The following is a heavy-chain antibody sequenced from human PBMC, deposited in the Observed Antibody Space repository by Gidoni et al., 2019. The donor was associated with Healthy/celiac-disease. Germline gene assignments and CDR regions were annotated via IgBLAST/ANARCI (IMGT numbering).Heavy chain of an antibody. CDR1: GFIFGSYY. D-gene: IGHD3-22*01. J-gene: IGHJ4*02. CDR2: ISSSGSTI. V-gene: IGHV3-11*01. CDR3: ARAGRYYDSSGYWYFDY. Sequence: QVQLVDAGGGLVKPGGSLSLPGAASGFIFGSYYMRWIRQAPGKGLGWVSYISSSGSTIYYADSVKGRFIISRDNAENSLSLQMNSLRAEDTAVYYCARAGRYYDSSGYWYFDYWGQGTLVTVSS.